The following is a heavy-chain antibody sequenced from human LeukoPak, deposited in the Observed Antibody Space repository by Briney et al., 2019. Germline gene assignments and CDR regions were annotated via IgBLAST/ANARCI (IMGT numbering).Heavy chain of an antibody. D-gene: IGHD1-26*01. CDR3: ARDSGSYGHNWFDP. CDR2: TYYRSKWFN. CDR1: GDTLSSNSAA. J-gene: IGHJ5*02. Sequence: SQTLSLTCALSGDTLSSNSAAWNWIRQSPSRGLEWLGRTYYRSKWFNDYAVSVKSRITITPDTSKNQFSLQLNSVTPEETAVYYCARDSGSYGHNWFDPWGQGTLVTVSS. V-gene: IGHV6-1*01.